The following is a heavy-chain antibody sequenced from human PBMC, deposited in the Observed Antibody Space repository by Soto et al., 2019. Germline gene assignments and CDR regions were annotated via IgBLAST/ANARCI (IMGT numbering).Heavy chain of an antibody. CDR2: INPSGGST. CDR1: GYTFTSYY. D-gene: IGHD2-21*02. V-gene: IGHV1-46*01. J-gene: IGHJ6*02. CDR3: AREDNIVVVTAYYYYGMDA. Sequence: ASVKVSCKASGYTFTSYYMHWVRQAPGQGLEWMGIINPSGGSTSYAQKFQGRVTMTRDTSTSTVYMELSSLRSEDTAVYYCAREDNIVVVTAYYYYGMDAWGQGTTVTVSS.